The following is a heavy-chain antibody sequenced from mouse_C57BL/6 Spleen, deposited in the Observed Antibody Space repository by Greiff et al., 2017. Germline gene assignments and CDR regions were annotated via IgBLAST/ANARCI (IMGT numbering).Heavy chain of an antibody. V-gene: IGHV1-42*01. CDR1: GYSFTGYY. Sequence: VQLQQSGPELVKPGASVKISCKASGYSFTGYYMNWVKQSPEKSLEWIGEINPSTGGTTYNQKFKAKATLTVDKSSSTAYMQLKSLTSEDSAVYYCASYDGAMDYWGQGTSVTVSS. D-gene: IGHD2-12*01. CDR2: INPSTGGT. CDR3: ASYDGAMDY. J-gene: IGHJ4*01.